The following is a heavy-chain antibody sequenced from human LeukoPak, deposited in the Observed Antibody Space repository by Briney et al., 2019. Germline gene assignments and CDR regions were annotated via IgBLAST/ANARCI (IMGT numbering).Heavy chain of an antibody. Sequence: GGSLRLSCAASGFTFSSYAMHWVRQAPGKGLEWVAVISYDGSNKYYADSVEGRFTISRDNSKNTLYLQMDSLRADDTAIYYCASLLGDASSLGLATNDYWGQGALVTVSS. CDR2: ISYDGSNK. CDR3: ASLLGDASSLGLATNDY. V-gene: IGHV3-30-3*01. CDR1: GFTFSSYA. D-gene: IGHD3-16*01. J-gene: IGHJ4*02.